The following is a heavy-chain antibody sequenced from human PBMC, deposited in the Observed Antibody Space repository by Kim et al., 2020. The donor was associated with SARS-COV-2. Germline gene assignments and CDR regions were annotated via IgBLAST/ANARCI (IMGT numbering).Heavy chain of an antibody. CDR3: ARDHSGGSYFDY. V-gene: IGHV1-46*01. D-gene: IGHD3-10*01. Sequence: SYTQEFQGRLTMTRNTSTSTVYMELSSLRSDDAAVYYCARDHSGGSYFDYWGQGTLVTVSS. J-gene: IGHJ4*02.